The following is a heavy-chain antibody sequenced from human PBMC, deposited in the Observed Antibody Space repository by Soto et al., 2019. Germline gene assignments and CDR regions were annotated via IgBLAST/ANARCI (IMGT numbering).Heavy chain of an antibody. CDR3: ARALVTDYNSRDYHYYFAMDV. V-gene: IGHV4-31*02. Sequence: PSETLSLTCVVSGGTVSGDDLYWSWIRHLPGKGLEWIANVYHTGTTYYNPSLKSRVSMSVDTSQNQFSLILASVTAADTAVYYCARALVTDYNSRDYHYYFAMDVWGQGTSVTVSS. D-gene: IGHD3-22*01. J-gene: IGHJ6*02. CDR1: GGTVSGDDLY. CDR2: VYHTGTT.